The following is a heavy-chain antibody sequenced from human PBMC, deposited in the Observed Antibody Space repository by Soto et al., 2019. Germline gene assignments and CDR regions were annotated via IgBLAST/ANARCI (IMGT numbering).Heavy chain of an antibody. CDR2: LDSFGIA. V-gene: IGHV4-59*01. J-gene: IGHJ4*02. CDR1: GVSIGDYY. CDR3: AKSKRWDSNIAPDS. Sequence: QVQLLESGPGLVKPSDTLSLTCMVSGVSIGDYYWNWLRQPPGKGLEWMGSLDSFGIARYNSGLEIRATISADTSKKQVFLELTSVSAAATAVYYCAKSKRWDSNIAPDSWGQGSLVTVSS. D-gene: IGHD6-13*01.